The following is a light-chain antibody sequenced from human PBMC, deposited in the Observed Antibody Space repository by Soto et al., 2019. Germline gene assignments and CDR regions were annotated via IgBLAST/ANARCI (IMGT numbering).Light chain of an antibody. CDR3: QQSYSTPPWT. J-gene: IGKJ1*01. CDR1: QSIVTY. Sequence: DMQMTQYPSSLSASVGDRVTITCRASQSIVTYLNWYLQKPGKAPKLLIYAASNLQSGVPSRFSGSGSGTDFTLTISSLQPEDFATYFCQQSYSTPPWTFGQGTKVDIK. V-gene: IGKV1-39*01. CDR2: AAS.